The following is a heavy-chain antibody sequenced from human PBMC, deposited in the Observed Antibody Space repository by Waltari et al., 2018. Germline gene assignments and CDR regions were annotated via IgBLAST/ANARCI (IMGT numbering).Heavy chain of an antibody. J-gene: IGHJ4*02. CDR2: IWFDGRVK. CDR3: AKEAFGNTYLDF. Sequence: QVNLVESGGGVVQPGGSLRLSCATSGFTFSNFGMHWVRQAPGKGLGGLALIWFDGRVKFYADSVRGRFTISRDNSARTLYLDMDSLRLDDTAMYYCAKEAFGNTYLDFWGQGTLVTVSS. V-gene: IGHV3-30*02. CDR1: GFTFSNFG. D-gene: IGHD2-2*02.